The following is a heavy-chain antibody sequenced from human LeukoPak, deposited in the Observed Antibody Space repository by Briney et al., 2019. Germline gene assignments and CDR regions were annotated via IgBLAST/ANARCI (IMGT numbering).Heavy chain of an antibody. CDR2: ISGSGGST. V-gene: IGHV3-23*01. CDR1: GGSINSYY. CDR3: ARNSGSGPANFDY. D-gene: IGHD2-15*01. J-gene: IGHJ4*02. Sequence: QTSETLSLTCTVSGGSINSYYWSWVRQAPGKGLEWVSAISGSGGSTYYADSVKGRFTISRDNSKNTLYLQMNSLRAEDTAVYYCARNSGSGPANFDYWGQGTLVTVSS.